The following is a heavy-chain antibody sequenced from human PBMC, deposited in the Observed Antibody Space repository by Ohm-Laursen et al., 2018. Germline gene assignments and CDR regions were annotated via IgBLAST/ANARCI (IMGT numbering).Heavy chain of an antibody. CDR2: ISDDGNYK. CDR1: GFIFSSYG. CDR3: AKGPEFSSSCPGY. V-gene: IGHV3-30*18. J-gene: IGHJ4*02. D-gene: IGHD6-6*01. Sequence: SLRLSCTASGFIFSSYGMHWVRQAPGKGLEWVAVISDDGNYKNYADSVKGRFTVSRDNSRNTLYLQMNSLTTGDTAVYYCAKGPEFSSSCPGYWGQGTLVSVSS.